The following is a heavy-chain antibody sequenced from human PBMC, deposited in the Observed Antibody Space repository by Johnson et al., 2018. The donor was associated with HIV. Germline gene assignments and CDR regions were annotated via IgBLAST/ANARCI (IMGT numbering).Heavy chain of an antibody. CDR3: TTDLVYSDILTGYFVTMHADAFDI. CDR2: IKRKTDGGTT. V-gene: IGHV3-15*01. CDR1: GFTFSNAW. J-gene: IGHJ3*02. D-gene: IGHD3-9*01. Sequence: VQLVESGGGLVQPGGSLRLSCAASGFTFSNAWMSWVRQTPGKGLEWVGRIKRKTDGGTTDYAAPVKGRFTISRDDSKNTLYVQMNSLKTEDTAVYYCTTDLVYSDILTGYFVTMHADAFDIWGQGTMVTVSS.